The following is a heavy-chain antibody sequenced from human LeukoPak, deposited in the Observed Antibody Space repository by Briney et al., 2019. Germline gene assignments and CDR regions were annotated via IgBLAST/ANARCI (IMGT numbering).Heavy chain of an antibody. D-gene: IGHD1-7*01. CDR3: AKVRVVFNWNYAYYFDY. Sequence: GGSLRLSCAASGFTFSNYAMHWVRQAPGKGLEWVAIISYDGSSKYYADSVKGRFTISRDNSKNTLYLQMNSLGPEDTAMYYCAKVRVVFNWNYAYYFDYWSQGTLVTVSS. CDR1: GFTFSNYA. V-gene: IGHV3-30*18. CDR2: ISYDGSSK. J-gene: IGHJ4*02.